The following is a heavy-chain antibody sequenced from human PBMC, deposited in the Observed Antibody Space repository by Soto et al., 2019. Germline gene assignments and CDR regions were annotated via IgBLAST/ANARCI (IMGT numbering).Heavy chain of an antibody. J-gene: IGHJ4*02. CDR3: ARRFGVWFGESNRYFDY. V-gene: IGHV4-39*01. Sequence: SETLSLTCTVSGGSISSSSYYWGWIRQPPGKGLEWIGSIYYSGSTYYNPSLKSRVTISVDTSKNQFSLKLSSVTAADTAVYYCARRFGVWFGESNRYFDYWGQGALVTVSS. D-gene: IGHD3-10*01. CDR1: GGSISSSSYY. CDR2: IYYSGST.